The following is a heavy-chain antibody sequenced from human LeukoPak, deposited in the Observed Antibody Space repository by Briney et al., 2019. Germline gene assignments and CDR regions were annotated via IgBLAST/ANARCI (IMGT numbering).Heavy chain of an antibody. CDR2: ISAYNGNT. V-gene: IGHV1-18*01. J-gene: IGHJ3*02. CDR3: ARDLPRAPDAFGI. CDR1: DYTFTSYG. Sequence: ASVKVSCKASDYTFTSYGISWVRQAPGQGLEWMGWISAYNGNTNYAQKLQGRVTMATDTSTSTAYMELRSLRSDDTAVYYCARDLPRAPDAFGIWGQGTMVTVSS.